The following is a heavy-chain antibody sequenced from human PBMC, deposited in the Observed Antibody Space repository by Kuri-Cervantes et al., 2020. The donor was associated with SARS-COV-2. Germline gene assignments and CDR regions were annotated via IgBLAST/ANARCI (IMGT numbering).Heavy chain of an antibody. J-gene: IGHJ4*02. V-gene: IGHV1-18*01. CDR2: ISPYNDKT. CDR1: GYTFISYG. CDR3: ARVLFPQVEAHFDY. Sequence: ASVNVSCKASGYTFISYGITWVRQAPGQGLEWMGWISPYNDKTSYAEKFQGRVTMTTITSSTTAYMELRSLRSDDTAVYYCARVLFPQVEAHFDYWGQGSLVTVSS. D-gene: IGHD3-3*01.